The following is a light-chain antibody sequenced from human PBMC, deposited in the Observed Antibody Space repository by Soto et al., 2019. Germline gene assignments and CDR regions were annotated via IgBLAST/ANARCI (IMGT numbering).Light chain of an antibody. V-gene: IGKV3-20*01. CDR1: QSGSSNY. CDR2: GAS. Sequence: EIVLTQSPGTRALSPGERATLSCSASQSGSSNYLAWYQQKPGQAPMLLIYGASSRATGIPDRFSGSGSGTDFTLTISRLEPEDFAVYYCRQYGSSPFTVGPGTKVDI. CDR3: RQYGSSPFT. J-gene: IGKJ3*01.